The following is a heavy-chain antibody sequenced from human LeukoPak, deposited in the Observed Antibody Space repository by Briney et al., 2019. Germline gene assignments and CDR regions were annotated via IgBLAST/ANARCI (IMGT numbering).Heavy chain of an antibody. D-gene: IGHD1-26*01. CDR3: ARGFQIVGATKDGWFDP. CDR2: IYTSGST. J-gene: IGHJ5*02. CDR1: GGSISSYY. V-gene: IGHV4-4*07. Sequence: PPETLSLTCTVSGGSISSYYWSWIRQPAGKGLEWIGRIYTSGSTNYNPSLKSRVAMSVDTSKNQFSLKLSSVTAADTAVYYCARGFQIVGATKDGWFDPWGQGTLVTVSS.